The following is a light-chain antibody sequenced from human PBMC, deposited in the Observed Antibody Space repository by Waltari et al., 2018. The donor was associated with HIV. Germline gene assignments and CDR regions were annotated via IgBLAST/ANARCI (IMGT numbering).Light chain of an antibody. CDR2: EVS. Sequence: QSALTQPASVSGSPGQSITISCTGPSSDVGGYNYVSWYQQHPGKAPQLMIYEVSNRPSGVSNRFSGSKSGNTASLTISGLQAEDEADYYCSSYTSSSTLSYVFGTGTKVTVL. V-gene: IGLV2-14*01. J-gene: IGLJ1*01. CDR3: SSYTSSSTLSYV. CDR1: SSDVGGYNY.